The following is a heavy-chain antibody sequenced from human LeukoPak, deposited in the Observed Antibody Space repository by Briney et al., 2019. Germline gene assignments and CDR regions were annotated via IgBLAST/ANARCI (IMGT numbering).Heavy chain of an antibody. Sequence: PGGSLRLSCAASGFTFSSYEMNWVRQAPGKGLEWVSSISSSSSYIYYADSVKGRFTISRDNAKNSLYLQMNSLRAEDTAVYYCARDLGGSGWYTPSFDYWGQGTLVTVSS. CDR1: GFTFSSYE. V-gene: IGHV3-21*01. CDR3: ARDLGGSGWYTPSFDY. D-gene: IGHD6-19*01. CDR2: ISSSSSYI. J-gene: IGHJ4*02.